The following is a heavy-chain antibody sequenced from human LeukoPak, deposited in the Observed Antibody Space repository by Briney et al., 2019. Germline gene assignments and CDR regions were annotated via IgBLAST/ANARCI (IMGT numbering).Heavy chain of an antibody. CDR2: INPNSGGT. CDR3: ARDSGTTGEVKFDP. J-gene: IGHJ5*02. Sequence: ASVKVSCKASGYTFTGYYMHWVRQAPVQGLEWMGWINPNSGGTNYAQKFQGRVTMTRDTSISTAYMELSRLRSDDTAVYYCARDSGTTGEVKFDPWGQGTLVTVSS. D-gene: IGHD3-10*01. CDR1: GYTFTGYY. V-gene: IGHV1-2*02.